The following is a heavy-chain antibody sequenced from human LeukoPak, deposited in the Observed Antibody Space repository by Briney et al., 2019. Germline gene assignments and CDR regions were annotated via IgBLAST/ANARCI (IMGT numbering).Heavy chain of an antibody. D-gene: IGHD6-13*01. CDR1: GGSITNYY. Sequence: SETLSLPCTVSGGSITNYYWSWIRQPPGKGLEWIGYMYYSGGTNYNPSLKSRVTISVDTSKNQFSLKLSSVTAADTAVYYCARHWETSSWYVDYWGQGTLVTVSS. CDR2: MYYSGGT. V-gene: IGHV4-59*08. CDR3: ARHWETSSWYVDY. J-gene: IGHJ4*02.